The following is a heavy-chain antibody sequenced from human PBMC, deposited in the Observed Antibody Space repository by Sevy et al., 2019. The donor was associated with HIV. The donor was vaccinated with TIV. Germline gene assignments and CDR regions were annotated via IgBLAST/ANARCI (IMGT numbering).Heavy chain of an antibody. CDR2: ISGSGGST. CDR1: GFTFSSYA. V-gene: IGHV3-23*01. D-gene: IGHD2-15*01. CDR3: AKYSLTSGGPQRSTTTNAFDI. Sequence: GGSLRLSCAASGFTFSSYAMSWVRQAPGKGLEWVSAISGSGGSTYYADSVKGRFTISRDNSKNTPYLQMNSLRAEDTAVYYCAKYSLTSGGPQRSTTTNAFDIWGQGTMVTDSS. J-gene: IGHJ3*02.